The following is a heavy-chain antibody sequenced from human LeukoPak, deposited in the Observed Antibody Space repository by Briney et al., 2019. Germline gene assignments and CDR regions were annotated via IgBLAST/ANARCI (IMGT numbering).Heavy chain of an antibody. J-gene: IGHJ3*02. CDR3: ATISAQTFDI. Sequence: HSGGSLRLSCVGSGFTFRNHWVNWVRQSPRKGLGWVANIKPDGIDKYYVDSARGRFTVSRDNAKNSAFLQMNSLRAEDTAIYYCATISAQTFDIWGQGTLVSVSS. CDR2: IKPDGIDK. CDR1: GFTFRNHW. D-gene: IGHD5-24*01. V-gene: IGHV3-7*01.